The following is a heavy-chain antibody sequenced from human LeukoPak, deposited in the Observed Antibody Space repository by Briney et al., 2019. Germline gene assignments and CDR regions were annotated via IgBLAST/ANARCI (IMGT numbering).Heavy chain of an antibody. J-gene: IGHJ4*02. D-gene: IGHD2-15*01. CDR1: GYTFSGHY. Sequence: AASVKVSCKASGYTFSGHYLHRVRQAPGQGLEWMGRIDPNSGGSNYGQKFQGRVTLTGDTSTSTAYMELSRLTSDDTAMYYCAVLGHCTGNSCYTFSYFDYWGQGTPVTVSS. CDR3: AVLGHCTGNSCYTFSYFDY. V-gene: IGHV1-2*06. CDR2: IDPNSGGS.